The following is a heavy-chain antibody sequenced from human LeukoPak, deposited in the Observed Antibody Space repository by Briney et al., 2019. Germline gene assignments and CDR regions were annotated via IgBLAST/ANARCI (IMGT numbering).Heavy chain of an antibody. J-gene: IGHJ6*02. D-gene: IGHD1-26*01. Sequence: ASVKVSCKASGGTFISYAISWVRQAPGQGLEWMGGIIPIFGTANYAQKFQGRVTITADESTSTAYMELSSLRSEDTAVYYCAIPGSYYGPYYYYYGMDVWGQGTTVTVSS. CDR2: IIPIFGTA. CDR1: GGTFISYA. CDR3: AIPGSYYGPYYYYYGMDV. V-gene: IGHV1-69*13.